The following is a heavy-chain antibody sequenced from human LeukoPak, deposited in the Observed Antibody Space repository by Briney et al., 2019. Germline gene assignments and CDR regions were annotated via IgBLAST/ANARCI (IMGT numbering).Heavy chain of an antibody. V-gene: IGHV4-39*01. CDR1: GGSISSSSYY. Sequence: SETLSLTCNVSGGSISSSSYYWGWIRQPPGKGLEWIGSIYYSGSTYYNPSLKSRVTISVDTSKNQFSLKLSSVTAADTAVYYCARQRRYCSSTSCYGWGQGTLVTVSS. J-gene: IGHJ4*02. D-gene: IGHD2-2*01. CDR3: ARQRRYCSSTSCYG. CDR2: IYYSGST.